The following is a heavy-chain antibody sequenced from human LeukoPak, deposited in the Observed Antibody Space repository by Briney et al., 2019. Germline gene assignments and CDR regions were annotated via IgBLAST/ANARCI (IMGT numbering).Heavy chain of an antibody. J-gene: IGHJ1*01. CDR2: ISSRSSTI. CDR3: ARDRRIVGATGSFQH. D-gene: IGHD1-26*01. Sequence: GGSLRLSCAASGFTFSDYSMNWVRQAPGKGLEWLSYISSRSSTIWYEDSVKGRFPISRDNAKNSLYLQMNSLRDDDTAVYYCARDRRIVGATGSFQHWGQGTLVTVSS. CDR1: GFTFSDYS. V-gene: IGHV3-48*02.